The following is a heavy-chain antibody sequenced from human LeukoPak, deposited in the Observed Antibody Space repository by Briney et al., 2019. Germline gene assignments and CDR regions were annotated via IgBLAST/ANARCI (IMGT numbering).Heavy chain of an antibody. J-gene: IGHJ3*02. CDR2: IKRDGRDK. D-gene: IGHD1-14*01. Sequence: GGSLRLSCVASGFTFSNYCMSWVRQAPGKGLEWVANIKRDGRDKNSVDSVKGRFTISRDNAKNSMFLRMNSLRVEDTAVYYCARESRITGTTTSGFDIWGQGTMVTVSS. V-gene: IGHV3-7*01. CDR1: GFTFSNYC. CDR3: ARESRITGTTTSGFDI.